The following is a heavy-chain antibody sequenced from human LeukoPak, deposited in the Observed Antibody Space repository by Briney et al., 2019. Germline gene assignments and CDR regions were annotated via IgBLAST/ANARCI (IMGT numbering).Heavy chain of an antibody. CDR1: GGSISSSNW. CDR2: IYHSGST. V-gene: IGHV4-4*02. CDR3: ARQDYDFWSGYYDY. D-gene: IGHD3-3*01. J-gene: IGHJ4*02. Sequence: SGTLSLTCAVSGGSISSSNWWSWVRQPPGKGLEWIGEIYHSGSTNYNPSLKSRVTISVDTSKNQFSMKLTSVTAADTAVYFCARQDYDFWSGYYDYWGQGTLVTVSS.